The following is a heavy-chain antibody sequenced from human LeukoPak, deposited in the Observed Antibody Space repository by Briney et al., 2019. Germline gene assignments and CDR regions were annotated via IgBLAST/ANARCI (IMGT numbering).Heavy chain of an antibody. CDR2: IYPGDADT. CDR3: ASLNSGSGSYFAN. CDR1: GYSFTTYL. Sequence: GESLKFSCKGSGYSFTTYLIGWVRQMPGKGLEWRGIIYPGDADTRYSPSFQGQVTVSADKSITTAYLQWSSMKASDTAMYYCASLNSGSGSYFANWGQGTLVTVSS. D-gene: IGHD3-10*01. V-gene: IGHV5-51*01. J-gene: IGHJ4*02.